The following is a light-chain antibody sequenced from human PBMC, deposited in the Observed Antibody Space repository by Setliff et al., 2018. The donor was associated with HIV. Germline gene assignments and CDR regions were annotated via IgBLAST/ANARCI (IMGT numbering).Light chain of an antibody. Sequence: QSVLTQPASVSGSPGQSITISCTGTSSDIGDYNYVSWYQQHPGKAPKVMIYDVSKRPSGVSTRFSGSKSGDTASLTISGLQADDEADYYCSSFAGSGSVIFGGGTKVTVL. CDR2: DVS. CDR1: SSDIGDYNY. CDR3: SSFAGSGSVI. V-gene: IGLV2-14*03. J-gene: IGLJ2*01.